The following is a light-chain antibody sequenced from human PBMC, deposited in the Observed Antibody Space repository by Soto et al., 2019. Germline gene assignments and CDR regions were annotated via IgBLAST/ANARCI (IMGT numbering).Light chain of an antibody. Sequence: EIVMTQSPATLXXSPGERATLSCRASQSVSSNLAWYQQKPGQAPRLLIYGASTRATGIPARFSGSGSGTEFNLTISSLQSEDFAVYYCQQYNNWPWTFGQGTKV. CDR2: GAS. CDR1: QSVSSN. CDR3: QQYNNWPWT. J-gene: IGKJ1*01. V-gene: IGKV3-15*01.